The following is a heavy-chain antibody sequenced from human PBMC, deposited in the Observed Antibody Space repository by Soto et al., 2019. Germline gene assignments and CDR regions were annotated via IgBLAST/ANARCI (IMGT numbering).Heavy chain of an antibody. D-gene: IGHD6-6*01. CDR3: ARAGIAARPPRQYYFDY. V-gene: IGHV1-8*01. CDR1: GYTFTSYD. CDR2: MNPNSGNT. Sequence: QVQLVQSGAEVKKPGASVKVSCKASGYTFTSYDINWVRQATGQGLEWMGWMNPNSGNTGYAQKFQGRVTITRNTSIITAYMELSSLRSEDTAVYYCARAGIAARPPRQYYFDYWGQGTLVTVSS. J-gene: IGHJ4*02.